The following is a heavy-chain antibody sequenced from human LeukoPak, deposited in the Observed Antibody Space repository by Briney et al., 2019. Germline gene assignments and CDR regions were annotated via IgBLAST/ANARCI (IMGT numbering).Heavy chain of an antibody. D-gene: IGHD5-24*01. J-gene: IGHJ4*02. CDR3: ARDYKYAFDN. V-gene: IGHV3-48*01. CDR2: IGIDSGNT. Sequence: GGSLGLSCSGSGFTVRGFSMNLGRQGPGEGLEWISYIGIDSGNTNYADSAKGRFTISGDKAKNSLYLQMNSLRVEDTAVYYCARDYKYAFDNWGQGTLVTVSS. CDR1: GFTVRGFS.